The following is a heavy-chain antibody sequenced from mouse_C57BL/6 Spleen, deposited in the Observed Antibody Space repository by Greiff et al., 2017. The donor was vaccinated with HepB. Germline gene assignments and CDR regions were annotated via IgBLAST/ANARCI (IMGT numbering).Heavy chain of an antibody. CDR1: GYAFSSSW. J-gene: IGHJ2*01. CDR2: IYPGDGDT. CDR3: ARGITTVVVDY. D-gene: IGHD1-1*01. Sequence: LVEPGASVKISCKASGYAFSSSWMNWVKQRPGKGLEWIGRIYPGDGDTNYNGKFKGKATLTADKSSSTAYMQLSSLTSEDSAVYFCARGITTVVVDYWGQGTTLTVSS. V-gene: IGHV1-82*01.